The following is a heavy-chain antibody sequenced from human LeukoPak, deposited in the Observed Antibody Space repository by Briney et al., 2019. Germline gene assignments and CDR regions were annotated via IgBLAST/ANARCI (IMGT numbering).Heavy chain of an antibody. CDR2: VVTTTT. D-gene: IGHD6-19*01. CDR1: GGSISTYS. CDR3: ARDTTVASGMQF. V-gene: IGHV4-4*07. Sequence: SETLSLTCTVSGGSISTYSWTWVRQSPGKGLEWIGSVVTTTTNYSPALRSRVAISVHTSKNQFSMRLESVTTADTAVYYCARDTTVASGMQFWGQGALVTVSS. J-gene: IGHJ4*02.